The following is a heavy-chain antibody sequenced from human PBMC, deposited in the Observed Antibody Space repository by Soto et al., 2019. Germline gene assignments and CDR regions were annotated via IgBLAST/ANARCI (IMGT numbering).Heavy chain of an antibody. CDR1: GFTFSSYA. J-gene: IGHJ4*02. CDR3: AKDMVDYDTNLFDS. D-gene: IGHD3-22*01. Sequence: EVQLLESGGGLVQPGGSLRLSCAASGFTFSSYAMSWVRQAPGKGLEWVSAISGSGGSTYYADSVKGRFTISRDNSKNTRYRQMSSLRAEDTAVYYCAKDMVDYDTNLFDSWGQGTLVTVSS. CDR2: ISGSGGST. V-gene: IGHV3-23*01.